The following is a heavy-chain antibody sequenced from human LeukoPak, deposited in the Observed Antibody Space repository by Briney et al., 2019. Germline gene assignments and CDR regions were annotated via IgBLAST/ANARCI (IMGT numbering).Heavy chain of an antibody. D-gene: IGHD6-13*01. J-gene: IGHJ4*02. V-gene: IGHV3-21*01. CDR3: ARDTPQQLVPYYFDY. Sequence: GSLRLSCAASGFTFSSYSMNWVRQAPGKGLEWVSSISSSSSYIYYADSVKGRFTISRDNAKNSLYLQMNSLRAEDTAVYYCARDTPQQLVPYYFDYWGQGTLVTVSS. CDR1: GFTFSSYS. CDR2: ISSSSSYI.